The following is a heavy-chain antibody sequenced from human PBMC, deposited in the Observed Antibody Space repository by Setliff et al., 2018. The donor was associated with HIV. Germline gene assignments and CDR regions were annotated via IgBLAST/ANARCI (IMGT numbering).Heavy chain of an antibody. CDR1: GYSISSGYY. Sequence: KPSKTLSLTCAVSGYSISSGYYWGWIRQPPGKGLEWIGSIYHSGSTYYNPSLKSRVTISVDTSKNQFSLKLSSVTAADTAVYYCARRYSSSWFYYYYGMDVWGQGTTVTVSS. CDR2: IYHSGST. J-gene: IGHJ6*02. V-gene: IGHV4-38-2*01. CDR3: ARRYSSSWFYYYYGMDV. D-gene: IGHD6-13*01.